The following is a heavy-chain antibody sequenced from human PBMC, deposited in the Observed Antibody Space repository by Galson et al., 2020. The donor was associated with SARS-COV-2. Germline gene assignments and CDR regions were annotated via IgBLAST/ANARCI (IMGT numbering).Heavy chain of an antibody. CDR3: TTEGPYYYDSSGIGMDV. CDR2: IKSKTDGRTT. J-gene: IGHJ6*02. Sequence: GGSLRLSCAASGFTFSNAWMSWVRQAPGKGLEWVGRIKSKTDGRTTDYAAPVKGRFTISRDDSNNTLYLQMNSLKTEDTAVYYCTTEGPYYYDSSGIGMDVWGQGTTVTVSS. V-gene: IGHV3-15*01. D-gene: IGHD3-22*01. CDR1: GFTFSNAW.